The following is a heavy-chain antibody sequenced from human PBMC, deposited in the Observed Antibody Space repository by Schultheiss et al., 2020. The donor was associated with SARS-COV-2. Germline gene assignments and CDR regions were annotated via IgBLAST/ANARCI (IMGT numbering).Heavy chain of an antibody. V-gene: IGHV4-4*02. D-gene: IGHD5-18*01. CDR1: GGSISSSNW. CDR2: IYYSGST. CDR3: ARGDVDTGGMDV. J-gene: IGHJ6*02. Sequence: SETLSLTCAVSGGSISSSNWWSWVRQPPGKGLEWIGYIYYSGSTNYNPSLKSRVTISVDTSKNQFSLKLSSVTAADTAVYYCARGDVDTGGMDVWGQGTTVTVSS.